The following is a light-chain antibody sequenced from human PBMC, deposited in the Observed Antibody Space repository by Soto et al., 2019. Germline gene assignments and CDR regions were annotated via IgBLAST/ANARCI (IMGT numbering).Light chain of an antibody. CDR1: QSVSSSY. J-gene: IGKJ1*01. V-gene: IGKV3-20*01. Sequence: EVVLTQSPGTLSLSAGERATLSCRASQSVSSSYLAWYQQKPGQAPRLLIYGASSRATDIPDRITGSGSGIDVTLTISRLEPEDCAVYYCQHYGSTPWTFGQGNKVEIK. CDR2: GAS. CDR3: QHYGSTPWT.